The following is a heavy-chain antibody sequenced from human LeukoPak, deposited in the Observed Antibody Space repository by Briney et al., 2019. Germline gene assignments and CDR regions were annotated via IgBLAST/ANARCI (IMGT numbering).Heavy chain of an antibody. Sequence: ASVKASCKASGHIFTWYYMHWVRQAPGHALEGMGWINPNSGGTNYAQKFQGRVTMTRDKSLSTAYLELSRLRSDDTAVYYCARGGFWRLHDYCFYYIDVCGKGNPVTVSS. J-gene: IGHJ6*03. V-gene: IGHV1-2*02. D-gene: IGHD6-25*01. CDR1: GHIFTWYY. CDR2: INPNSGGT. CDR3: ARGGFWRLHDYCFYYIDV.